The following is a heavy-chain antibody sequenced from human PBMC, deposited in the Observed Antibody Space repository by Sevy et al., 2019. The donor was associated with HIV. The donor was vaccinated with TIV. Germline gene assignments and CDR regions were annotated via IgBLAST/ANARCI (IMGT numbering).Heavy chain of an antibody. Sequence: GGSLRLSCAASGFTFSTYGMHWVRQAPGKGLEWVAVISYDGSNKYYADSVKGRFTISRDNSKNTLYLQMNSLRAEDTVVYYCAKAGYSSSWYADYWGQGTLVTVSS. V-gene: IGHV3-30*18. CDR2: ISYDGSNK. J-gene: IGHJ4*02. CDR1: GFTFSTYG. D-gene: IGHD6-13*01. CDR3: AKAGYSSSWYADY.